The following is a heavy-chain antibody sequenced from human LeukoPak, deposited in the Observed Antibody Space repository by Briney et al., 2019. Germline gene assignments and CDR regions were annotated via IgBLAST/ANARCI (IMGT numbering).Heavy chain of an antibody. Sequence: GGSLRLSCAASGFIFSSYAISWVRQAPGKGLEWVSAISGSGGSTYCADSVKGRSTISRDNSKNTLYLQMDSRRAEYTAVYDLASAHIAVAGTFDYWGQGTRVTVS. V-gene: IGHV3-23*01. CDR2: ISGSGGST. CDR1: GFIFSSYA. CDR3: ASAHIAVAGTFDY. J-gene: IGHJ4*02. D-gene: IGHD6-19*01.